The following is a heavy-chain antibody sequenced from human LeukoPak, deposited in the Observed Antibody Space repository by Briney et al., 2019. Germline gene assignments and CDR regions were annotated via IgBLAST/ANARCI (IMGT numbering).Heavy chain of an antibody. CDR3: AREPYSSSSDY. V-gene: IGHV1-18*01. CDR1: GYTFTSYG. CDR2: IRPYNGNT. Sequence: GASVKVSCKASGYTFTSYGITWVRQAPGQGLEWKGWIRPYNGNTNYAQKLQGRVTMTTDTSTSTAYMELRSLRSDDTAVYYCAREPYSSSSDYWGQGTLVTVSS. J-gene: IGHJ4*02. D-gene: IGHD6-6*01.